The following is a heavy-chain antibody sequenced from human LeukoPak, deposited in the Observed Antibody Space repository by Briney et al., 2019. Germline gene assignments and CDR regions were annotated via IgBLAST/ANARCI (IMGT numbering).Heavy chain of an antibody. CDR3: ARVYCSGGSCYRRPNDAFDI. J-gene: IGHJ3*02. D-gene: IGHD2-15*01. CDR2: IIPIFGTA. CDR1: GGTFSSYA. Sequence: ASVKVSCKASGGTFSSYAISWVRQAPGQGLEWMGGIIPIFGTANYAQKFQGRVTITADESTSTAYMELSSLRSEDTAVYYCARVYCSGGSCYRRPNDAFDIWGQGTMVTVSS. V-gene: IGHV1-69*13.